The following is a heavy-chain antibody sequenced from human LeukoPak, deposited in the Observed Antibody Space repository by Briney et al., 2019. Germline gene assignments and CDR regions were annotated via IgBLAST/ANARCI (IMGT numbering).Heavy chain of an antibody. D-gene: IGHD1-26*01. V-gene: IGHV3-9*01. CDR1: GFTFDDYA. CDR2: ISWNSGSI. Sequence: PGRSLRLSCAASGFTFDDYAMHWVRQAPGKGLEWVSGISWNSGSIGYADSVKGRFTISRDNAKNSLYLQMNSLRAEDTAVYYCARGLVGATHDAFDIWGQGTMVTVSS. J-gene: IGHJ3*02. CDR3: ARGLVGATHDAFDI.